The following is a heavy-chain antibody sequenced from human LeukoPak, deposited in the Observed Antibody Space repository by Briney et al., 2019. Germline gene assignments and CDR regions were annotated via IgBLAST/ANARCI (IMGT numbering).Heavy chain of an antibody. D-gene: IGHD2-2*01. J-gene: IGHJ4*02. CDR1: GFTFSSYW. CDR2: IKQDGSEK. Sequence: GGSLRLSCAASGFTFSSYWMSWVRQAPGKGLEWVANIKQDGSEKYYVDSVKGRFTISRDNAKNSLFLRMNSLRAEDTAVYYCARSGGYCSSISCYGNFDYWGQGTLVTVSS. V-gene: IGHV3-7*01. CDR3: ARSGGYCSSISCYGNFDY.